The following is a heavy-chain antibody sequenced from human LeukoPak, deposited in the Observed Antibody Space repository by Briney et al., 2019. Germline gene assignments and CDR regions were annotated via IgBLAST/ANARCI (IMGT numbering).Heavy chain of an antibody. CDR3: ARRNAVTLIDY. V-gene: IGHV5-51*03. Sequence: GESLKISCKGSGYSFTSYWIGCVRQLPGKGLEWMGIIYPGDSDNRYSPSFQGQVTISADKSISTAYLQWSSLKASDTAMYYCARRNAVTLIDYWGQGTLVTVSS. J-gene: IGHJ4*02. CDR2: IYPGDSDN. D-gene: IGHD4-17*01. CDR1: GYSFTSYW.